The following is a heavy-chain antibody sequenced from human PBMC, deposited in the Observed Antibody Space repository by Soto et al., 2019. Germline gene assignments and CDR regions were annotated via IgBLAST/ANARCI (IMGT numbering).Heavy chain of an antibody. CDR3: ASDLYSSSSPPYYYYGMDV. V-gene: IGHV1-69*01. CDR1: GGTFSSYA. CDR2: IIPIFGTA. J-gene: IGHJ6*02. Sequence: QVQLVQSGAEVKKPGSSVKVSCKASGGTFSSYAISWVRQAPGQGLECMGGIIPIFGTANYAQKFQGRVTITADESTSTAYMELSRLRSEDTAVYYCASDLYSSSSPPYYYYGMDVWGQGTTVTVSS. D-gene: IGHD6-6*01.